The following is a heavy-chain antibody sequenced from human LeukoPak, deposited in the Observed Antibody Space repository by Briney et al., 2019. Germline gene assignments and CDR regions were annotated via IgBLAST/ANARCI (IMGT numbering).Heavy chain of an antibody. CDR2: IKQDGSEK. CDR1: GFTFSSYW. Sequence: PGGSLRLSCAASGFTFSSYWMSWVRQAPGKGLEWVANIKQDGSEKYYVDSVKGRFTISRDNAKNSLYLQTNSLRAEDTAVYYCARELGLVPAAIGTDYWGQGTLVTVSS. J-gene: IGHJ4*02. D-gene: IGHD2-2*01. CDR3: ARELGLVPAAIGTDY. V-gene: IGHV3-7*01.